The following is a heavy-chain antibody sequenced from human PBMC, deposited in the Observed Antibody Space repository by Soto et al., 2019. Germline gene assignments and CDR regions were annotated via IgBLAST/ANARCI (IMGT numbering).Heavy chain of an antibody. CDR3: ARSGRMYYYDSSGYYMGYYYYYGMDV. V-gene: IGHV4-34*01. Sequence: SETLSLTCAVYGGSFSGYYWSWSRQPPGKGLEWIGEIKHSGSTNYNPSLKSRVTISVDTSKNQFSLKLSSVTAADTAVYYCARSGRMYYYDSSGYYMGYYYYYGMDVWGQGTTVTVSS. J-gene: IGHJ6*02. CDR1: GGSFSGYY. D-gene: IGHD3-22*01. CDR2: IKHSGST.